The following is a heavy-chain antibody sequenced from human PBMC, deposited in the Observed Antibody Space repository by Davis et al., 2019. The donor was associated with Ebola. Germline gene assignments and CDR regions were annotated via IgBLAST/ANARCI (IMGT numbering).Heavy chain of an antibody. V-gene: IGHV4-34*01. J-gene: IGHJ4*02. CDR1: GGSFSGYY. D-gene: IGHD3-22*01. CDR3: ARRVTYYYDSSGYTIHYYFDY. CDR2: INHSRST. Sequence: MPSETLSLTCAVYGGSFSGYYWSWIRQPPGKGLEWIGEINHSRSTNYNPSLKSRVTISVDTSKNQFSLKLSSVTAADTAVYYCARRVTYYYDSSGYTIHYYFDYWGQGTLVTVSS.